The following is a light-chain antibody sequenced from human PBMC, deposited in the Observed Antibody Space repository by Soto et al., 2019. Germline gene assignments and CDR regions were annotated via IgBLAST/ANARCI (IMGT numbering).Light chain of an antibody. J-gene: IGKJ1*01. CDR2: RAS. CDR3: QQYYSSSQT. Sequence: IAMTQTPLSLPVTPGEPASISCRSSQSLLHISGYNSLAWYQQKPGQPPKLLIYRASSREVGVPVRFSASGSGTECTLTFCSLQAEDVAAYYCQQYYSSSQTFGRGTWMEIK. V-gene: IGKV4-1*01. CDR1: QSLLHISGYNS.